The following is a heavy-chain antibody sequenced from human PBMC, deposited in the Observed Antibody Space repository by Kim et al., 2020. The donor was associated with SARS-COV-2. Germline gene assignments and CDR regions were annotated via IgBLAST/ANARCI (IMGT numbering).Heavy chain of an antibody. Sequence: SETLSLTCAVYGGSFSGYYWSWIRQPPGKGLEWIGEINHSGSTNYNPSLKSRVTISVDTSKNQFSLKLSSVTAADTAVYYCARLAWSIAAAGSVYYYYYGMDVWGQGTTVTVSS. CDR1: GGSFSGYY. D-gene: IGHD6-13*01. CDR2: INHSGST. V-gene: IGHV4-34*01. CDR3: ARLAWSIAAAGSVYYYYYGMDV. J-gene: IGHJ6*02.